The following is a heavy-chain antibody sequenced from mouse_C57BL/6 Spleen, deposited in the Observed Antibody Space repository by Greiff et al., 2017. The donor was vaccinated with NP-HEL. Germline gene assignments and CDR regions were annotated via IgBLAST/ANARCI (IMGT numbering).Heavy chain of an antibody. Sequence: QVHVKQSGAELVRPGASVTLSCKASGYTFTDYEMHWVKQTPVHGLEWIGAIDPETGGTAYNQKFKGKAILTADKSSSTAYIELRSLTSEDSAVYYCTSLYSNYYFDYWGQGTTLTVSS. D-gene: IGHD2-5*01. CDR2: IDPETGGT. CDR3: TSLYSNYYFDY. J-gene: IGHJ2*01. CDR1: GYTFTDYE. V-gene: IGHV1-15*01.